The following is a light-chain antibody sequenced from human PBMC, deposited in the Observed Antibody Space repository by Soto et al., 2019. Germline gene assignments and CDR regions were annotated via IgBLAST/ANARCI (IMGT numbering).Light chain of an antibody. CDR1: QSVSTK. Sequence: ERVMTQSPATLSLSPGERATLSCRASQSVSTKLAWYQQKPGQAPRLLIYDASSRATGIPTRFSGSGSGTEFTLTIRRLEPEDFAVYYCQQYGSSPYTFGQGTKVDIK. V-gene: IGKV3D-15*02. J-gene: IGKJ2*01. CDR3: QQYGSSPYT. CDR2: DAS.